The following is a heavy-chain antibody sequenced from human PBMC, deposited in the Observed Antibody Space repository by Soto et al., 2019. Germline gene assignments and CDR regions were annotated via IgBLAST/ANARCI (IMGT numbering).Heavy chain of an antibody. Sequence: EVQLLESGGGLVQPGGSLRLSCAASGFPFSTSAMTWVRQAPGRGLEWVSIISASSDAAYYAESVKGRFASSRENSKNTLYLQMNSLRAEDTAVYYCAKYRGSYPVYNGLSRWGQGTTVTVS. CDR2: ISASSDAA. V-gene: IGHV3-23*01. D-gene: IGHD1-26*01. J-gene: IGHJ6*02. CDR3: AKYRGSYPVYNGLSR. CDR1: GFPFSTSA.